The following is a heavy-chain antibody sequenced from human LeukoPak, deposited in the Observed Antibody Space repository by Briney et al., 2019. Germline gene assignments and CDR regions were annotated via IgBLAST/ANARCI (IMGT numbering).Heavy chain of an antibody. J-gene: IGHJ3*02. Sequence: SENLSLTCTVSGGSISSSSYYWGWIRQPPGKGLEWIGSIYYSGSTYYNPSLKSRVTISVDTSKNQFSLKLSSVTAADTAVYYCARVLWPTVRNAFDIWGQGTMVTVSS. CDR1: GGSISSSSYY. D-gene: IGHD2-21*01. CDR2: IYYSGST. CDR3: ARVLWPTVRNAFDI. V-gene: IGHV4-39*07.